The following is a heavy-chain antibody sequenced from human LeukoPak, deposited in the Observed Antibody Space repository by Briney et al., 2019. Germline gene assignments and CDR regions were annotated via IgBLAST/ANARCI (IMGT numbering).Heavy chain of an antibody. J-gene: IGHJ4*02. V-gene: IGHV3-15*01. D-gene: IGHD3-22*01. CDR1: GFTFSNAW. Sequence: GGSLRLSCAASGFTFSNAWMSWVRQAPGKGLEWVGRIKSKTDGGTTDYAAPVKGRFTISRDDSKNTLYLQMNSLKTEDTAVYYCTTGYYYDSSGYYSLDCWGQGTLVTVSS. CDR3: TTGYYYDSSGYYSLDC. CDR2: IKSKTDGGTT.